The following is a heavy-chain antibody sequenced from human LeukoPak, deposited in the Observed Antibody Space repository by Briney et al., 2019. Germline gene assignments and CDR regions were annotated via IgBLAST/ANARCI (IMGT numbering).Heavy chain of an antibody. D-gene: IGHD6-19*01. Sequence: GGSLRLSCAASGFTFSSYAMHWVRQAPGKGLEWVAVISYDGSNKYYADSVKGRFTISRDNSKNTLYLQMNSLRAEDTAVDYCARSQDSSGWYFDYWGQGTLVTVSS. CDR1: GFTFSSYA. CDR2: ISYDGSNK. CDR3: ARSQDSSGWYFDY. V-gene: IGHV3-30*04. J-gene: IGHJ4*02.